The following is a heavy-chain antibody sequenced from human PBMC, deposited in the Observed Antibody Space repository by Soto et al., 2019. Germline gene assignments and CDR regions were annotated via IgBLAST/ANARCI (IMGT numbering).Heavy chain of an antibody. CDR2: TRNKANSYTT. V-gene: IGHV3-72*01. D-gene: IGHD6-13*01. J-gene: IGHJ4*02. CDR1: GFTFRDHY. CDR3: ASTGYSSTY. Sequence: GSLRLSCAASGFTFRDHYMDWVRQAPGKGLEWVGRTRNKANSYTTEYAASVKGRFAISRDDSKNSLYLQMNSLKTEDTAVYYCASTGYSSTYWGQGTLVTVSS.